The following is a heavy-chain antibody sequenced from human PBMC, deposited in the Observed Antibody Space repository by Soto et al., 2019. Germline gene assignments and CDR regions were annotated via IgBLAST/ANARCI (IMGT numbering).Heavy chain of an antibody. CDR1: GFTFSIYG. J-gene: IGHJ4*02. CDR3: AKETVEYYFDY. V-gene: IGHV3-30*18. CDR2: ISYDGSNK. D-gene: IGHD3-3*01. Sequence: QVQLVESGGGVVQPGRSLRLSCAASGFTFSIYGMHWVRQAPGKGLEWVAVISYDGSNKYYADSVKGRFTISRDNSKNTLYLKMISLRGEDTAVYYCAKETVEYYFDYWGQGTLVTVSS.